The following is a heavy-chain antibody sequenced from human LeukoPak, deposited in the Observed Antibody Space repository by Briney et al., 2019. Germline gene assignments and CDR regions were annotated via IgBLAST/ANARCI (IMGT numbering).Heavy chain of an antibody. Sequence: SETLSLTCTVSGGSISSSSYYWGWIRQPPGKGLEWIGSIYYSGSTYYNPSLKSRVTISVDTSKNQFSLKLSSVTAADTAVYYCARSHLGLWFGELLPNWFDPWGQGILVTVSS. D-gene: IGHD3-10*01. V-gene: IGHV4-39*01. J-gene: IGHJ5*02. CDR1: GGSISSSSYY. CDR2: IYYSGST. CDR3: ARSHLGLWFGELLPNWFDP.